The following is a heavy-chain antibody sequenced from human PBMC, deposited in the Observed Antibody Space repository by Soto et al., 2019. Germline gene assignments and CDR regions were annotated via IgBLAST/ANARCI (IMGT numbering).Heavy chain of an antibody. D-gene: IGHD6-13*01. Sequence: QVQLQESGPGLVKPSETLSLTCTVSGGSISSYYWSWIRQPPGKGLEWIGYIYYSGSTNYNPSLKRRVTISVDTSKNQFSLKLSSVTAADTAVYYCARVLAAAGTWYFDYWGQGTLVTVSS. CDR3: ARVLAAAGTWYFDY. V-gene: IGHV4-59*01. J-gene: IGHJ4*02. CDR2: IYYSGST. CDR1: GGSISSYY.